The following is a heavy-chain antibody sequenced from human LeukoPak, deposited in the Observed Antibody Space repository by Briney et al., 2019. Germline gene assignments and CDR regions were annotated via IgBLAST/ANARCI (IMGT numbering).Heavy chain of an antibody. CDR2: IPTSDGNT. CDR1: GFTFSSYA. V-gene: IGHV3-23*01. J-gene: IGHJ4*02. Sequence: PGGSLRLSCAASGFTFSSYAMSWVRQAPGKGLEWVLTIPTSDGNTYYADSVKGRFTVSRDNSKNTLFLQMNSLRAEDTAVYYCAKDGGLWVSAHWGDSWGRGTLVTVSS. CDR3: AKDGGLWVSAHWGDS. D-gene: IGHD7-27*01.